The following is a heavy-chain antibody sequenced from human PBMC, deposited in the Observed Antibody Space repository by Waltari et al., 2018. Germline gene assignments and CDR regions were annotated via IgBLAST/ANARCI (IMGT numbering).Heavy chain of an antibody. V-gene: IGHV1-69*12. J-gene: IGHJ4*02. CDR2: FIPLSGSQ. D-gene: IGHD3-22*01. Sequence: QVQLAQSGADVQSPGSPVTISCKASGLSIGGSTSSWGRQAPGQGLEWMGGFIPLSGSQIYTQKFQGRLTITADGSTRTTVMELRNLRYEDTAVYFCARGYRNDSSERFYLDHWGQGTPVIVSS. CDR3: ARGYRNDSSERFYLDH. CDR1: GLSIGGST.